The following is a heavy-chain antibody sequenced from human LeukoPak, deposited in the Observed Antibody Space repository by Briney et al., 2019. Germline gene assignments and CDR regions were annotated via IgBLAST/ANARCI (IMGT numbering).Heavy chain of an antibody. J-gene: IGHJ5*02. CDR2: IYYSGST. Sequence: SETLSLTCTVSGGSIISYYWSWIRQPPGKGLEWIGYIYYSGSTNYNPSLKSRVTISVDTSKNQFSLKLSSVTAADTAAYYCARLSPSGYSSNWAWFDPWGQGTLVTVSS. D-gene: IGHD6-13*01. V-gene: IGHV4-59*08. CDR1: GGSIISYY. CDR3: ARLSPSGYSSNWAWFDP.